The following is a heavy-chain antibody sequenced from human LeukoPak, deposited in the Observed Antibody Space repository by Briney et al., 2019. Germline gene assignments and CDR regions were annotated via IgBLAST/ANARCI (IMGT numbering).Heavy chain of an antibody. CDR3: AGGKPSDYGANFDY. CDR2: IHPNSGDT. J-gene: IGHJ4*02. D-gene: IGHD4/OR15-4a*01. CDR1: GYTFTRYD. V-gene: IGHV1-8*03. Sequence: GASVKVSCKASGYTFTRYDINWVRQATGQGLEWMGWIHPNSGDTGYAQKFQGRVTIIRNTSISTAYLELSSLRSDDRAVYYWAGGKPSDYGANFDYWGQGTLVTVSS.